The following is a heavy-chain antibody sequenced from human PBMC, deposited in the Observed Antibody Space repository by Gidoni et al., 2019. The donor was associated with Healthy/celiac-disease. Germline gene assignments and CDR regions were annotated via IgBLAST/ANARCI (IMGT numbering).Heavy chain of an antibody. Sequence: SVKGRFTISRDNSKNTLYLQMNSLRAEDTAVYYCARGGFGELLYFPNFDYWGQGTLVTVSS. CDR3: ARGGFGELLYFPNFDY. J-gene: IGHJ4*02. D-gene: IGHD3-10*01. V-gene: IGHV3-30*01.